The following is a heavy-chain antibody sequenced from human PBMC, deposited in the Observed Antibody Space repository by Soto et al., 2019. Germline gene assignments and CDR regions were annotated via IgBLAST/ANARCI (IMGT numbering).Heavy chain of an antibody. J-gene: IGHJ4*02. CDR3: ARYSSGTYSRFDY. CDR1: GFSFSDYY. CDR2: ISSSDNTI. V-gene: IGHV3-11*01. Sequence: GYLRLSCASSGFSFSDYYMSWVRQAPGKGMEWVSYISSSDNTIYYADSVKGRFTISRDNAKNSLYLQMNSLRAEDTAMYYCARYSSGTYSRFDYWGQGTLVTVSS. D-gene: IGHD1-26*01.